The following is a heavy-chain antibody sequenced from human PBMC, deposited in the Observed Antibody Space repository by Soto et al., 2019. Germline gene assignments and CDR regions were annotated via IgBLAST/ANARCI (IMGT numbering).Heavy chain of an antibody. J-gene: IGHJ4*02. Sequence: PSETLSLTCTVSGGSISSSSYYWCWIRHPPGKGLEWIGSIYYSGSTYYNPSLKSRVTISVDTSKNQFSLKLSSVTAADTAVYYCARHDPMIRTPTDYWGQGTLVTVS. CDR2: IYYSGST. D-gene: IGHD3-22*01. V-gene: IGHV4-39*01. CDR3: ARHDPMIRTPTDY. CDR1: GGSISSSSYY.